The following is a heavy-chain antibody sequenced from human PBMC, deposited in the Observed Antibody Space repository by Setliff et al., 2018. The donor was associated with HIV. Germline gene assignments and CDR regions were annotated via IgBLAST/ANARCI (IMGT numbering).Heavy chain of an antibody. J-gene: IGHJ4*02. V-gene: IGHV1-2*06. D-gene: IGHD2-2*01. Sequence: VKVSCKASGYIFSDYYIHWVRQAPGQGLEWMGRINPNSGGTNYAQKFQGRITMTRDTSTSTVYMQLISLRSEDTAVYYCARGGLVPVAWGYFDYWGQGTLVTVSS. CDR1: GYIFSDYY. CDR2: INPNSGGT. CDR3: ARGGLVPVAWGYFDY.